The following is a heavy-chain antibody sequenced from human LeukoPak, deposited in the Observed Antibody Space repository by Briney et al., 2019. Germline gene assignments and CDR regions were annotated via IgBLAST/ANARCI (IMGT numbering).Heavy chain of an antibody. CDR2: INTNTGNP. J-gene: IGHJ4*02. CDR3: ARDAPRYSSGWSQKMFDY. Sequence: ASVKVSCKASGYTFTGYYMHWVRQAPGQGLEWMGWINTNTGNPTYAQAFTGRFVFSLDTSVSTAYLQINSLQAGDTAVYFCARDAPRYSSGWSQKMFDYWGQGTLVTVSS. V-gene: IGHV7-4-1*02. D-gene: IGHD6-19*01. CDR1: GYTFTGYY.